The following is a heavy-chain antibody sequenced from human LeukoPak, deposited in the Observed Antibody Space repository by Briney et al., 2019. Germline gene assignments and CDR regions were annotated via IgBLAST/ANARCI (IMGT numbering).Heavy chain of an antibody. D-gene: IGHD2-8*01. J-gene: IGHJ4*02. Sequence: PGGSLRLSCAASGFIFSSYAMSWVRQAPGKGLEWVSTISGSGGSTYYADSVKGRFTISRDNSKNTVYLQMNSLRAEDTAVYYCAKDRSRINDVCHGDLDYWGQGTLVIVSS. CDR3: AKDRSRINDVCHGDLDY. V-gene: IGHV3-23*01. CDR2: ISGSGGST. CDR1: GFIFSSYA.